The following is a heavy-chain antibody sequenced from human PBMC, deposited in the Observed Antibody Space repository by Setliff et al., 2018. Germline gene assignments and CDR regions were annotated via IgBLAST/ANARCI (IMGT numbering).Heavy chain of an antibody. V-gene: IGHV4-61*09. D-gene: IGHD3-3*01. CDR1: GDSISSRPFY. J-gene: IGHJ6*03. CDR2: IYTSWST. CDR3: ARMSGFLYMDV. Sequence: SETLSLTCTVSGDSISSRPFYWGWFRQPAGKELEWIGHIYTSWSTNYNPSLKSRVTISVDTSKNQFSLNLSSVTAADTAVYYCARMSGFLYMDVWGKGTTVTVSS.